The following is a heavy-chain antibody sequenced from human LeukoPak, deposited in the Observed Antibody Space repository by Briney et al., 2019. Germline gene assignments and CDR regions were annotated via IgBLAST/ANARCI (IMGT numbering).Heavy chain of an antibody. V-gene: IGHV3-48*04. CDR2: ISSSSSTI. CDR1: GFTFSSYS. CDR3: ARGYWNFGL. Sequence: PGGSLRLSCAASGFTFSSYSMNWVRQAPGKGLEWVSYISSSSSTIYYADSVKGRFTSSRDNAKNSLYLQMNRLRVEDTAVYYCARGYWNFGLWGRGTQVTVSS. J-gene: IGHJ2*01.